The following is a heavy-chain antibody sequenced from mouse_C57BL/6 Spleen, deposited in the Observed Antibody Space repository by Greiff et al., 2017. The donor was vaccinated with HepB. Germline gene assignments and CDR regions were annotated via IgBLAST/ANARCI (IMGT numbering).Heavy chain of an antibody. CDR1: GYTFTSYW. CDR2: IYPSDSET. V-gene: IGHV1-61*01. Sequence: QVQLKESGAELVRPGSSVKLSCKASGYTFTSYWMDWVKQRPGQGLEWIGNIYPSDSETHYNQKFKDKATLTVDKSSSTAYMQLSSLTSEDSAVYYCARGAGYFDYWGQGTTLTVSS. J-gene: IGHJ2*01. CDR3: ARGAGYFDY.